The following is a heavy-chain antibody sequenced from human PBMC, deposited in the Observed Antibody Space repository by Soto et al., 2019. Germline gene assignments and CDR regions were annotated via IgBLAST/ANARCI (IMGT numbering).Heavy chain of an antibody. CDR1: GGSISSSNW. J-gene: IGHJ6*03. V-gene: IGHV4-4*02. D-gene: IGHD6-13*01. CDR2: IYHSGST. CDR3: ARTGIAAPYYYYYYMDV. Sequence: PSETLSLTCAVSGGSISSSNWWSWVRQPPGKGLEWIGEIYHSGSTNYNPSLKSRVTISVDKSKNQFSLKLSSVTAADTAVYYCARTGIAAPYYYYYYMDVWGKGTTVTVSS.